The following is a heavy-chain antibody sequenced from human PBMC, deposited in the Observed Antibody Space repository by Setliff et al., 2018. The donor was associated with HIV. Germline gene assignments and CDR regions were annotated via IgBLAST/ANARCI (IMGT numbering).Heavy chain of an antibody. CDR1: GFTFSNYE. Sequence: HPGGSLRLSCEASGFTFSNYEMNWVRQAPGKGLEWISYISSGGTTIYYADSVKGRFTISRDNAKNSLYLQMNSLRAEDMAVYYCAKDASPPNYGDYPNFDFWGQGTLVTVSS. J-gene: IGHJ4*02. V-gene: IGHV3-48*03. CDR2: ISSGGTTI. D-gene: IGHD4-17*01. CDR3: AKDASPPNYGDYPNFDF.